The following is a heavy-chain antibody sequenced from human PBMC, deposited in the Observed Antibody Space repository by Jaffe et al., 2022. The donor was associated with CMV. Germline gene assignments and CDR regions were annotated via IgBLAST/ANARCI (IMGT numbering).Heavy chain of an antibody. CDR3: TRGFRSDY. Sequence: QVQLVQSGAEVKKPGASVKVSCKASGYTFTSYDINWVRQVSGQGLEWMGGMNPNGDSTGYAQRLQGRVTMTRNTSITTAYMELTSLRSEDTAVYYCTRGFRSDYWGQGTLVTVSS. CDR2: MNPNGDST. V-gene: IGHV1-8*02. CDR1: GYTFTSYD. J-gene: IGHJ4*02.